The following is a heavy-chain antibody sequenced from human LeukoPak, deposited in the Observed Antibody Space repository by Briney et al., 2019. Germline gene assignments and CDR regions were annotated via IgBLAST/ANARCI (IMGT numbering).Heavy chain of an antibody. CDR3: AKASAMIVVVSKHFDY. CDR2: ISGSGGST. V-gene: IGHV3-23*01. J-gene: IGHJ4*02. D-gene: IGHD3-22*01. CDR1: GGSFSGYY. Sequence: PSETLSLTCAVYGGSFSGYYWSWVRQAPGKGLEWVSAISGSGGSTYYADSVKGRFTIPRDNSKNTLYLQMNSLRAEDTAVYYCAKASAMIVVVSKHFDYWGQGTLVTVSS.